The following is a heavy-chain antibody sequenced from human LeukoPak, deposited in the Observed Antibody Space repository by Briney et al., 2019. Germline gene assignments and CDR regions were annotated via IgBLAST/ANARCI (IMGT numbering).Heavy chain of an antibody. CDR1: GFTFSSYW. Sequence: GSLRLSCAASGFTFSSYWMNWVRQAPGKGLVWVSRIASDGSSTTYADPVKGRFSISRDNAKNTLYLQMNSLRVEDTAVYYCARGRPHGNDYWGQGTLVTVSS. CDR2: IASDGSST. CDR3: ARGRPHGNDY. D-gene: IGHD4-23*01. V-gene: IGHV3-74*01. J-gene: IGHJ4*02.